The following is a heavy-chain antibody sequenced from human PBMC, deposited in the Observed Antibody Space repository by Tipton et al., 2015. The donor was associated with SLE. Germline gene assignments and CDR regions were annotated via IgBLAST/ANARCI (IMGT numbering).Heavy chain of an antibody. J-gene: IGHJ3*02. Sequence: TLSLTCTVSGASISSYYWSWIRQFPGKGLEWIGYIYSSGSTNYNPSLRSRVTISLDASNNQFSLRLTSMTAADTAVYYCARDDLSDAFDIWGQGTMVTVSS. V-gene: IGHV4-59*12. CDR2: IYSSGST. CDR3: ARDDLSDAFDI. CDR1: GASISSYY. D-gene: IGHD3/OR15-3a*01.